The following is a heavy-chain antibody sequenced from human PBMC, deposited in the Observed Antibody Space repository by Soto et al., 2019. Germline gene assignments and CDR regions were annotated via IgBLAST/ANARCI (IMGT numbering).Heavy chain of an antibody. V-gene: IGHV3-21*01. CDR2: ISSSSSYI. CDR1: GFTFSSYS. D-gene: IGHD3-10*01. Sequence: GGSLRLSCAASGFTFSSYSMNWVRQAPGKGLEWVSSISSSSSYIYYADSVKGRFTISRDNAKNSLYLQMNSLRAEDTAVYYCARVIVTSGVPYGSGSDYWGQGTLVTVSS. CDR3: ARVIVTSGVPYGSGSDY. J-gene: IGHJ4*02.